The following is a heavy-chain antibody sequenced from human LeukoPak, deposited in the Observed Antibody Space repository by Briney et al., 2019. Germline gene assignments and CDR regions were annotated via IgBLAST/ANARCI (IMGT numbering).Heavy chain of an antibody. V-gene: IGHV3-64*01. CDR3: AKSPYRGGSSWTEFDY. Sequence: GGSLRLSCAASGFTFSSYAMHWVRQAPGKGLEYVSAISSNGGSTYYANSVKGRFTISRDNSKNTLYLQMGSLRDEDTAVYYCAKSPYRGGSSWTEFDYWGQGTLVTVSS. CDR1: GFTFSSYA. J-gene: IGHJ4*02. D-gene: IGHD6-13*01. CDR2: ISSNGGST.